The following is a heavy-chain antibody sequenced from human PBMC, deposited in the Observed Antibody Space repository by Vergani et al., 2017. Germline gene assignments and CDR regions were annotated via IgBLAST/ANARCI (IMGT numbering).Heavy chain of an antibody. D-gene: IGHD2-2*02. Sequence: QLQESGPGLVKPSETLSLTCTVSGGSISSYYWSWIRQPPGKGLEWIGYIYYSGSTNYNPSLKSRVTISVDTSKNQFSLKLSSVTAADTAVYYCARAPQYCSSTSCYIGPWFDPWGQGTLVTVSS. CDR1: GGSISSYY. V-gene: IGHV4-59*01. J-gene: IGHJ5*02. CDR3: ARAPQYCSSTSCYIGPWFDP. CDR2: IYYSGST.